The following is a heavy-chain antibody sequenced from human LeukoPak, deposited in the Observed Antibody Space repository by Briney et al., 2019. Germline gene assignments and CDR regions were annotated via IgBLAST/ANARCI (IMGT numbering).Heavy chain of an antibody. CDR3: ARERAAGNPSHLDY. Sequence: SETLSLTCTVSGGSISSYYWSWIRQSPGKGLEWIGYIYYSGNTYYNPSLKSRVTISLDSSKNQLSLKVDSLTAADTAVYYCARERAAGNPSHLDYWGQGTLVSVSA. D-gene: IGHD6-13*01. CDR1: GGSISSYY. V-gene: IGHV4-59*01. J-gene: IGHJ4*02. CDR2: IYYSGNT.